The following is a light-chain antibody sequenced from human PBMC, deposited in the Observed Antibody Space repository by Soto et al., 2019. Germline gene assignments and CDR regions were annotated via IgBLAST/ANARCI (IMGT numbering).Light chain of an antibody. V-gene: IGKV1-5*01. Sequence: DIQMTQSPSTLSASVGDRVTFACLASQSIVDWLAWYQQQSGKAPKLLIYAASTLQSGVPSRFSGSVSGTEGTLTISSLKTEDGSTYYCQQLNIYTPTFGGGTKVDIK. CDR2: AAS. J-gene: IGKJ4*01. CDR3: QQLNIYTPT. CDR1: QSIVDW.